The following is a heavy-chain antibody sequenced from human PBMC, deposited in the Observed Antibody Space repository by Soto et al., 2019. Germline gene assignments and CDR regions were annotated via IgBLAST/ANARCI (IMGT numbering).Heavy chain of an antibody. D-gene: IGHD2-15*01. J-gene: IGHJ6*02. CDR2: IIPIFGTA. CDR3: ARDPVVAATTVYYGIGV. CDR1: GGTFSSYA. Sequence: SVKVSCKASGGTFSSYAISWVRQAPGQGLEWMGGIIPIFGTANYAQKFQGRVTITADESTSTAYMELSSLRSEDTAVYYCARDPVVAATTVYYGIGVWGQGTTVTVSS. V-gene: IGHV1-69*13.